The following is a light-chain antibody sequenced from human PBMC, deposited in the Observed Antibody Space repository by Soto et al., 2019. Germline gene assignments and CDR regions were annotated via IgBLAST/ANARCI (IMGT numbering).Light chain of an antibody. CDR1: QSVNSH. J-gene: IGKJ4*01. Sequence: VLTKSPATLSLSPGDRVNLSWSASQSVNSHLAWYQQQPGKAPRLLIFDASSLETGVPSRFSGSGSGTEFTLTISNLEPEDFAAYYCHQRSNWPLTFGRGTKVDIK. CDR3: HQRSNWPLT. V-gene: IGKV3-11*01. CDR2: DAS.